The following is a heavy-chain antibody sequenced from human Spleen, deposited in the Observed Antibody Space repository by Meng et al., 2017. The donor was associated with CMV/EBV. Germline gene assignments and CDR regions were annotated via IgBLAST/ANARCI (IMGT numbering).Heavy chain of an antibody. CDR3: ATSYYYGSSGYSGDFDY. J-gene: IGHJ4*02. V-gene: IGHV3-23*01. CDR1: FTCTKYT. Sequence: FTCTKYTMVWVRQAPGKALEWVSAISDSGQFTYYADSVKGRFTISRDNSRNTLYLQINSLRDEDTAVYYCATSYYYGSSGYSGDFDYWGQGTLVTVSS. CDR2: ISDSGQFT. D-gene: IGHD3-22*01.